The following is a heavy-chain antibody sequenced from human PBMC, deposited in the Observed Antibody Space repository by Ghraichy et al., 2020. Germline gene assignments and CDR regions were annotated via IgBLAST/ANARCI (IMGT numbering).Heavy chain of an antibody. V-gene: IGHV4-61*08. Sequence: SETLSLTCAVYGVSVSSNVYFWNWIRQSPGKGLEWIGYIDYHGNTNYNPALASRVTISKDTAANHFSLLLTSVTAADTAIYYCARSGGASALENVYFAHWGQGTLLTVSS. CDR1: GVSVSSNVYF. D-gene: IGHD1-1*01. CDR2: IDYHGNT. J-gene: IGHJ4*02. CDR3: ARSGGASALENVYFAH.